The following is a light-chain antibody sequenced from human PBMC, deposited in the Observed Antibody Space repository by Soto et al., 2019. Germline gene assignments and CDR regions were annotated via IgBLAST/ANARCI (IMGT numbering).Light chain of an antibody. Sequence: IILTEPPASIIVFPVDRATLSSRASPSVSSNLARSKPKRGHAPRLLIYGASTRATGIPARFSGSGSGTEFTLTISSLQSEDFAVYYCQQYNNWPRTFGQGTKVDIK. CDR1: PSVSSN. CDR3: QQYNNWPRT. CDR2: GAS. V-gene: IGKV3-15*01. J-gene: IGKJ1*01.